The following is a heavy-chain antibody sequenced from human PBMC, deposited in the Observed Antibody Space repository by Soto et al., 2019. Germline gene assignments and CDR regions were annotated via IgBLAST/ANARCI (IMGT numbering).Heavy chain of an antibody. J-gene: IGHJ4*02. CDR3: TTMRWNFWSTD. Sequence: PGGSLRLSCEVSGLPINKAWMGWVRQGTGKGLEWVGRLKSVSDGGKAEYTAPVKDRFTISRDDSKNMMYLQMNSLKAEDTAVYFCTTMRWNFWSTDWGQGTLVTVSS. D-gene: IGHD3-3*01. CDR2: LKSVSDGGKA. CDR1: GLPINKAW. V-gene: IGHV3-15*01.